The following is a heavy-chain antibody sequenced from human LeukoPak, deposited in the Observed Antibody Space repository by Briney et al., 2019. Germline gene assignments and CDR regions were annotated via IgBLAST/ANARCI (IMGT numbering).Heavy chain of an antibody. CDR3: AKVGPTRENYFDY. CDR1: GYTFTTYY. J-gene: IGHJ4*02. CDR2: INPSGGST. V-gene: IGHV1-46*01. Sequence: ASVKVSCKASGYTFTTYYIHWVRQAPGQGLEWMGVINPSGGSTSYAQKFQGRVTMTRDTSTSTVYMELSSLRSEDTAVYYCAKVGPTRENYFDYWGQGTLVTVSS. D-gene: IGHD1-26*01.